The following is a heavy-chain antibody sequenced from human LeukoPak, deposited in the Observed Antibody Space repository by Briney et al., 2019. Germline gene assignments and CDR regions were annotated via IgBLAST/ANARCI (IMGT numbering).Heavy chain of an antibody. CDR1: GFTVSTNY. CDR2: IYCGGTT. V-gene: IGHV3-66*01. Sequence: GGAVRLSCVVSGFTVSTNYMSWVRQAPGKGLEWVSVIYCGGTTYYADSVKGRFTIYRDNSKNTLYLQMNSLRAEDTAVYYCARGSGSYYVKSGWGQGTLVTVSS. J-gene: IGHJ4*02. D-gene: IGHD1-26*01. CDR3: ARGSGSYYVKSG.